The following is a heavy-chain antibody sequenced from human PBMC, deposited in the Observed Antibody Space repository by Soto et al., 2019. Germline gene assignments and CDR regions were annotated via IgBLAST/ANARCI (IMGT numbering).Heavy chain of an antibody. V-gene: IGHV3-30-3*01. Sequence: VGSLRLSCAASGFTFSSYAMHWVRQAPGKGLEWVTVISYVGSNKYYADSLKGRITFSIYNPKNTISLQMTSPRAEDPAVYYYARDPQWGTAMVLWYFELWGCGTLLPVSS. CDR3: ARDPQWGTAMVLWYFEL. J-gene: IGHJ2*01. CDR1: GFTFSSYA. CDR2: ISYVGSNK. D-gene: IGHD5-18*01.